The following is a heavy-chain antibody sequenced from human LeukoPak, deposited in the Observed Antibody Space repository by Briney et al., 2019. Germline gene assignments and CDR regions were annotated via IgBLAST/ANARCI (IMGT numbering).Heavy chain of an antibody. D-gene: IGHD3-10*01. Sequence: GSLRLSCVASGFILSTSEMNWVRQAPGKGLEWVSFIASDGTIYYADSVKGRFTLSRDNAKNSLYLQMNSLRAEDTAVYYCARVISWHYYGSGSSPAGGNWFDPWGQGTLVTVSS. CDR2: IASDGTI. J-gene: IGHJ5*02. CDR3: ARVISWHYYGSGSSPAGGNWFDP. CDR1: GFILSTSE. V-gene: IGHV3-48*03.